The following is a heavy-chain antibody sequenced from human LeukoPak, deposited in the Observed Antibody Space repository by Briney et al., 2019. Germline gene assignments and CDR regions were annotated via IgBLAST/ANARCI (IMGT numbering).Heavy chain of an antibody. V-gene: IGHV3-23*01. CDR3: AKDMTSGDGYNNFDY. CDR1: GFTFSGYA. Sequence: GGSLRLSCAASGFTFSGYAVNWVRQAPGKGLEWVSAVSAGDDTTYYADSVKGRFTISRANSKNTLYLQMNSLRAEDTAVYYCAKDMTSGDGYNNFDYWGQGTLVTVSS. D-gene: IGHD5-24*01. CDR2: VSAGDDTT. J-gene: IGHJ4*02.